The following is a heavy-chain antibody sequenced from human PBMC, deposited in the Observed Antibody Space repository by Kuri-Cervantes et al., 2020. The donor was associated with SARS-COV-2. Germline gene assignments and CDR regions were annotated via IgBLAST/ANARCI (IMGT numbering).Heavy chain of an antibody. J-gene: IGHJ4*02. D-gene: IGHD6-19*01. CDR3: ARNEVTQWLVGY. V-gene: IGHV3-21*01. Sequence: GESLKISCAASGFTFSSYSMNWVRQAPGKGLEWVSSISNSSSYIYYADSVKGRFTISRDNAKNSLYLQMNSLRAEDTAVYYCARNEVTQWLVGYWGQGTLVTVSS. CDR2: ISNSSSYI. CDR1: GFTFSSYS.